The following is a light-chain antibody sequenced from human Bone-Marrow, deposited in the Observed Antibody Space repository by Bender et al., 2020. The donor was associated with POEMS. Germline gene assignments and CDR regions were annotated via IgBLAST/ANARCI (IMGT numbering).Light chain of an antibody. Sequence: QSALTQPPSVSASPGQSVTISCTGGRNDIGSYNYVSWYQQYPGKAPKVIIFEVTNRPSGISDRFSGSKSGSTASLTISGLQAEDDAVYYCASYTTGYTLVLFGGGTKLTVL. CDR1: RNDIGSYNY. J-gene: IGLJ2*01. CDR3: ASYTTGYTLVL. V-gene: IGLV2-14*03. CDR2: EVT.